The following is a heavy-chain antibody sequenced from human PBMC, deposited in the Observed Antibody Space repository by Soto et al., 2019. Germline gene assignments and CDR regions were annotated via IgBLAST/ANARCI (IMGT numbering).Heavy chain of an antibody. D-gene: IGHD2-15*01. J-gene: IGHJ6*02. CDR2: IWFDGSNE. CDR3: ARGSLYCSSTSCSYGMDV. V-gene: IGHV3-33*01. CDR1: GFTFSDYG. Sequence: PVGSLRLSCAASGFTFSDYGMHWVRQARGEGLQWVAVIWFDGSNEHYADSVKGRFTISRDNSKNTLYLQMYSLRAGDTAVYYCARGSLYCSSTSCSYGMDVWGQGTTVTVSS.